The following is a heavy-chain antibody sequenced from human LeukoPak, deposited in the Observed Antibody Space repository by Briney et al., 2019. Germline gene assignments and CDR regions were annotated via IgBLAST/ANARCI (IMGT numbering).Heavy chain of an antibody. CDR3: ARAHITSGIYYYYGMDV. Sequence: SVKVSCKASGGTFSSYAISWVRQAPGQGLEWMGRIIPILGLANYAQKFQGRVTITADKSTSTAYMELSSLRSEDTAVYYCARAHITSGIYYYYGMDVWGQGTTVTVSS. CDR1: GGTFSSYA. D-gene: IGHD1-20*01. CDR2: IIPILGLA. J-gene: IGHJ6*02. V-gene: IGHV1-69*04.